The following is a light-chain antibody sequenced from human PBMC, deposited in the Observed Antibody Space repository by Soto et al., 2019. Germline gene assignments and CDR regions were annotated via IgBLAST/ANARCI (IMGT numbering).Light chain of an antibody. CDR2: AAS. J-gene: IGKJ3*01. V-gene: IGKV1-39*01. CDR3: QQSYSAPII. Sequence: DIQMTQSPSSLSAFVGDSVTITCRTSQSVSNYLNWYQQKPGTAPKLLIYAASSLQSGVPSRFSGSGSGTDFTLTITSLQPEDFETYYCQQSYSAPIIFGPGTKVDIK. CDR1: QSVSNY.